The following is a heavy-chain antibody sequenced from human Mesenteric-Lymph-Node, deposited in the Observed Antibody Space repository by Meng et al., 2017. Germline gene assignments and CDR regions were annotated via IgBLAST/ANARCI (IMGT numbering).Heavy chain of an antibody. CDR1: GGSIGSGGYY. CDR3: AREAGRDGYATPKFDY. CDR2: IYYTGST. D-gene: IGHD5-24*01. Sequence: QAQLQESSPGLVKPSQTLSLTCTVSGGSIGSGGYYWSWIRQHPGKGLEWIGYIYYTGSTFYNPSLKSRVTISVDTSKTQFSLKLISATAADTAVYYCAREAGRDGYATPKFDYWGQGTLVTVSS. V-gene: IGHV4-31*03. J-gene: IGHJ4*02.